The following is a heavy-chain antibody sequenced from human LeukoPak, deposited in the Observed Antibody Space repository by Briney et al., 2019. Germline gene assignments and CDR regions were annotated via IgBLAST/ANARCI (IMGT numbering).Heavy chain of an antibody. CDR1: GITLSNYG. J-gene: IGHJ4*02. Sequence: GGSLRLSCAVSGITLSNYGMSWVRQAPGKGLEWVAGISASGGTTNYADSVKGRFSISGDNPKNTLYLQMNSLRAEDTAVYFCAKRGVVIRVVLVGFHKEAYYFDSWGQGALVTVSS. D-gene: IGHD3-10*01. V-gene: IGHV3-23*01. CDR2: ISASGGTT. CDR3: AKRGVVIRVVLVGFHKEAYYFDS.